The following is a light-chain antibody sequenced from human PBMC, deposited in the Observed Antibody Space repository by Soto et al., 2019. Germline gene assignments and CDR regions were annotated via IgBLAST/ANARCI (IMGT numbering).Light chain of an antibody. CDR3: CSYGGIKSFDV. J-gene: IGLJ1*01. CDR2: ETT. CDR1: SSDVGNYNL. V-gene: IGLV2-23*01. Sequence: QSALTQPASVSGSPGQSITVSCNGTSSDVGNYNLVSWYQQYPGKAPKVLIYETTKRPSGVSDRFSASKSGNTASLAISGLQADDEGDYYCCSYGGIKSFDVFGTGTKLTVL.